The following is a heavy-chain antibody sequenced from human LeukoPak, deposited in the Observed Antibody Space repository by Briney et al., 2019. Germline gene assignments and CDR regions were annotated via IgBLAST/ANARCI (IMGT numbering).Heavy chain of an antibody. CDR3: ARQIAAAGTFIDY. V-gene: IGHV4-4*09. CDR2: IYTSGST. CDR1: GGSISSYY. J-gene: IGHJ4*02. D-gene: IGHD6-13*01. Sequence: SETLSLTCTVSGGSISSYYWSWIQQPPGKGLEWIGYIYTSGSTNYNPSLKSRVTISVDTSKNQFSLKLSSVTAADTAVYYCARQIAAAGTFIDYWGQGALVTVSS.